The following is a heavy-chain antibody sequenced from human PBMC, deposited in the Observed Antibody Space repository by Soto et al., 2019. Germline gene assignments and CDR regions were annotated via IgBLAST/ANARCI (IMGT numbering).Heavy chain of an antibody. CDR1: GYSISSGYY. CDR2: VYHSGST. V-gene: IGHV4-38-2*01. D-gene: IGHD2-21*02. J-gene: IGHJ4*02. Sequence: PSETLSLTCAVSGYSISSGYYWGWIRQPPGEGLEWIGSVYHSGSTYYNPSLKSRVTISVDTSKNQFSLKLSSVTAADTAVYYCARVPRDCDDEGLGYWGQGXLVTVCS. CDR3: ARVPRDCDDEGLGY.